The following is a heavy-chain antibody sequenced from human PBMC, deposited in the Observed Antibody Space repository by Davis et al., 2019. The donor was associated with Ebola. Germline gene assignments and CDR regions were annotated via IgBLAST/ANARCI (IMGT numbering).Heavy chain of an antibody. CDR3: ARGGAFGENDL. CDR1: GLSVTANY. V-gene: IGHV3-53*01. Sequence: PGGSLRLSCAASGLSVTANYMSCVRLAQGKGLECVALIHSADITYYADSVKGRFTISRDTFKNAVYLQMSGLTVEDTAVYYCARGGAFGENDLWGQGARVTVSS. D-gene: IGHD3-16*01. CDR2: IHSADIT. J-gene: IGHJ4*02.